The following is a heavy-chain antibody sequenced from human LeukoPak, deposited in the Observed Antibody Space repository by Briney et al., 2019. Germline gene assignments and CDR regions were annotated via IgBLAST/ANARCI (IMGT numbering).Heavy chain of an antibody. CDR3: ARILASGQLLFPFDY. CDR1: GYTFTGYY. J-gene: IGHJ4*02. Sequence: GASVKVSFKASGYTFTGYYMHWVRQAPGQGLEWMGWINPNSGGTNYAQKFQGRVTMTRDTSISTAYMELSRLRSDDTAVYYCARILASGQLLFPFDYWGQGTLVTVSS. V-gene: IGHV1-2*02. CDR2: INPNSGGT. D-gene: IGHD2-2*01.